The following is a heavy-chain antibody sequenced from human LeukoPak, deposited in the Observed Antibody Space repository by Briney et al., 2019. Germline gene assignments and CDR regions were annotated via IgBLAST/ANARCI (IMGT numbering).Heavy chain of an antibody. J-gene: IGHJ4*02. D-gene: IGHD6-6*01. CDR3: ARGPNSNWSGLDF. V-gene: IGHV3-74*01. CDR1: GFTFSSYW. Sequence: GGSLRLSCAASGFTFSSYWMYWVRQAPGKGLVWVSRINTDGSSLNYADSVKGRFTVSRDNAKNTLYLQVNNLRAEDTAVYYCARGPNSNWSGLDFWGQGTLLTVSS. CDR2: INTDGSSL.